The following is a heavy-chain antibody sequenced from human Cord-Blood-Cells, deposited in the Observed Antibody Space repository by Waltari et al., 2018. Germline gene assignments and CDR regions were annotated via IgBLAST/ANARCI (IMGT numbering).Heavy chain of an antibody. J-gene: IGHJ4*02. V-gene: IGHV1-2*02. Sequence: QVQLVQSGAEVKKPGASVKVSCKASGYTFTGYYMHWVRQAPGQGLEWMGWINPNRDGTNYGKKFQGRVTMTRDTCISTAYMELSRLRSDDTAVYYCASWYCSGGSCYFDYWGQGTLVTISS. CDR3: ASWYCSGGSCYFDY. CDR2: INPNRDGT. CDR1: GYTFTGYY. D-gene: IGHD2-15*01.